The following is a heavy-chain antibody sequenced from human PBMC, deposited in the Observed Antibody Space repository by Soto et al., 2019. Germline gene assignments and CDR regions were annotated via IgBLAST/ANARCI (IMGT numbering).Heavy chain of an antibody. CDR2: IATHDDKT. V-gene: IGHV1-18*01. D-gene: IGHD3-10*01. Sequence: ASVKVSCKGSGYTFTGYGITWVRQAPGQGLEWMGRIATHDDKTNYAQKLQGRVTMTTDTSTSTAYMELKSLRSDDTAVYYCVRDLDGSGSYYTDYWGQGTLVTVSS. J-gene: IGHJ4*02. CDR3: VRDLDGSGSYYTDY. CDR1: GYTFTGYG.